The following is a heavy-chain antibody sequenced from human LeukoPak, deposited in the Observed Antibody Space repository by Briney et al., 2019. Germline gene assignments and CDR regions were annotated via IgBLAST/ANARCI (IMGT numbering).Heavy chain of an antibody. CDR3: ARYTTGDFDY. CDR1: GYSFTSYW. Sequence: GESLKISCKGSGYSFTSYWISWVRQMPGKGLEWMGRIDPSDSYTNYSQSFQGHVTISADKSISTAYLQWSSLKASDTAMYYCARYTTGDFDYWGQGTLVTVSS. J-gene: IGHJ4*02. CDR2: IDPSDSYT. V-gene: IGHV5-10-1*01. D-gene: IGHD1-1*01.